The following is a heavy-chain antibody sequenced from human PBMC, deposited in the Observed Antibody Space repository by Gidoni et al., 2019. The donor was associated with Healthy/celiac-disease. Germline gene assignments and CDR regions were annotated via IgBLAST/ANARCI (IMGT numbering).Heavy chain of an antibody. CDR2: ISGSGGST. J-gene: IGHJ4*02. CDR1: GFTFSSYA. V-gene: IGHV3-23*01. Sequence: EVQLLESGGGLVQPGGSLRLSCAASGFTFSSYAMRWGRKAPGKGLEWVSAISGSGGSTYYADSVKGRFTISRDNSKNTLYLQMNSLRAEDTAVYYCAKGPGGSGLYYFDYWGQGTLVTVSS. D-gene: IGHD6-19*01. CDR3: AKGPGGSGLYYFDY.